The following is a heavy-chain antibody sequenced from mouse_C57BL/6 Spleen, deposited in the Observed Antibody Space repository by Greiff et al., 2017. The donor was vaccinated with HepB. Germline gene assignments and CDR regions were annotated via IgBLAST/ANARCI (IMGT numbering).Heavy chain of an antibody. Sequence: EVQLVESEGGLVQPGSSMKLSCTASGFTFSDYYMAWVRQVPEKGLEWVANINYDGSSTYYLDSLKSRFIISRDNAKNILYLQMSSLKSEDTATYYCARDSDGYYFDYWGQGTTLTVSS. CDR3: ARDSDGYYFDY. D-gene: IGHD2-3*01. V-gene: IGHV5-16*01. CDR2: INYDGSST. J-gene: IGHJ2*01. CDR1: GFTFSDYY.